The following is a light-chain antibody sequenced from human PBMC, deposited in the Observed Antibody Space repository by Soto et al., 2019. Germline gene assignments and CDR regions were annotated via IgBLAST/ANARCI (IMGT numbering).Light chain of an antibody. J-gene: IGLJ1*01. Sequence: QAVVTQEPSLTVSPGGTVTLTCGSSTGAVTNGHYPYWFQQKPGQAPRTLIYDTTNRHSWTPARFSGSLLGGKAALTLSGAQPEDEADYYCSSYTSSTAYGFGTGTKVTVL. CDR1: TGAVTNGHY. CDR3: SSYTSSTAYG. CDR2: DTT. V-gene: IGLV7-46*01.